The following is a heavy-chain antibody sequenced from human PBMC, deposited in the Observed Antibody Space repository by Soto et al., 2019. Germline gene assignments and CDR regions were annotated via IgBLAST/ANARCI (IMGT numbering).Heavy chain of an antibody. CDR1: GFSFDDYG. V-gene: IGHV3-20*04. CDR3: ARASPRGRYFDWLIFPLGH. D-gene: IGHD3-9*01. Sequence: GGSLRLSCAASGFSFDDYGMSCVRQVPGKRLEWVAGINWNGRTKDYVDSVKGRFTISRDTAKSSVYLQMNSLRAEDTALYFCARASPRGRYFDWLIFPLGHWGQGTLVTVSS. CDR2: INWNGRTK. J-gene: IGHJ4*02.